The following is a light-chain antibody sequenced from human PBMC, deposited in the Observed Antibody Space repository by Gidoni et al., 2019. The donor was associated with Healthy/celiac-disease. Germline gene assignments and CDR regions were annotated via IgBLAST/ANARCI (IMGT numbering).Light chain of an antibody. J-gene: IGLJ2*01. Sequence: SVLTQPPSVSRAPGQRVTISCTGSSSNIGAGYDVHWYQQLPGTAPKLLIYGNSNRPAGVPDRFSGSKSGTSASLAITVRQAEDEADYYCQYYDSSLGVVFGGGTKLTVL. V-gene: IGLV1-40*01. CDR2: GNS. CDR3: QYYDSSLGVV. CDR1: SSNIGAGYD.